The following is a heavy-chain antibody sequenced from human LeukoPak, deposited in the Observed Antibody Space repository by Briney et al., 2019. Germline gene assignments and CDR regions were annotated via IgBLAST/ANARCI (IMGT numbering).Heavy chain of an antibody. CDR3: ARAVTGPRFDP. CDR2: ISHSGST. D-gene: IGHD6-19*01. J-gene: IGHJ5*02. Sequence: PSETLSLTCVVSNYSISSDNYWGWIRPSPGKGLEWIGSISHSGSTYYNPSLQSRVTISVDTSKNQFSLNLTSVTTTDTALYYCARAVTGPRFDPWGQGTLVTVSS. V-gene: IGHV4-38-2*01. CDR1: NYSISSDNY.